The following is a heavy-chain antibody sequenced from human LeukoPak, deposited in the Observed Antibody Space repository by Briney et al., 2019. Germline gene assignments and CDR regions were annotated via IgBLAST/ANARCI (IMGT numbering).Heavy chain of an antibody. CDR2: IYYSGST. CDR1: GGSLSSGGYY. J-gene: IGHJ6*03. CDR3: ARVALPWIQLWSGDYYYYYMDV. V-gene: IGHV4-31*03. D-gene: IGHD5-18*01. Sequence: PSETLSLTCTVSGGSLSSGGYYWSWIRQHPGKGLEWIGYIYYSGSTYYNPSLKSRVTISVDTSKNQFSLKLSSVTGADTAVYYCARVALPWIQLWSGDYYYYYMDVWGKGTTVTVSS.